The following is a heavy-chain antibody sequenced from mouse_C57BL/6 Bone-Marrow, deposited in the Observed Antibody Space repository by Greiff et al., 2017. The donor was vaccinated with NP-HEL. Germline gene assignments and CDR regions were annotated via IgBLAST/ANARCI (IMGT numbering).Heavy chain of an antibody. CDR3: AKAPLWDYEFAY. J-gene: IGHJ3*01. CDR1: GYAFTNYL. Sequence: QVQLQQSGAELVRPGTSVKVSCKASGYAFTNYLIEWVKQRPGQGLEWIGVINPGSGGTTYNEKFKGKATLTADKSSSTAYMQLSSLTSEDSAVYFCAKAPLWDYEFAYWGQGTLVTVSA. CDR2: INPGSGGT. V-gene: IGHV1-54*01. D-gene: IGHD2-4*01.